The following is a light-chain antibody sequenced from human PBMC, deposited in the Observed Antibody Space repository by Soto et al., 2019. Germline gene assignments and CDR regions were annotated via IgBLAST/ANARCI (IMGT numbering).Light chain of an antibody. V-gene: IGKV3-15*01. Sequence: EMVMTQSPATLSVSPGERATLSCRASQSVSSNLAWYQQKAGQAPRLLIYGASTRATGVPARFSGSGSGTEFTLTISSLHSEDFAVYFCLQYNNWPPYTFGQGTKLEIK. CDR3: LQYNNWPPYT. CDR1: QSVSSN. J-gene: IGKJ2*01. CDR2: GAS.